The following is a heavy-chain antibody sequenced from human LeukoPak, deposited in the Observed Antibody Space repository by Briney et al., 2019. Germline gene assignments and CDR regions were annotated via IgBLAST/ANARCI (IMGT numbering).Heavy chain of an antibody. Sequence: ASVKVSCKTSGYTFTNNDINCVRQASGQGLEWMGWMHPNSGNTGYAQKFQGRVSMTRDTSISTAYLELSSLRSEDTAVYYCASSLPRIAAAGTEYWGQGTLVTVSS. CDR1: GYTFTNND. V-gene: IGHV1-8*01. J-gene: IGHJ4*02. CDR2: MHPNSGNT. D-gene: IGHD6-13*01. CDR3: ASSLPRIAAAGTEY.